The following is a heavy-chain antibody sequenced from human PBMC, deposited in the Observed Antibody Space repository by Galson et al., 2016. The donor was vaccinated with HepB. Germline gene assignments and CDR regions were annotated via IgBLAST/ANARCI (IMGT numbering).Heavy chain of an antibody. J-gene: IGHJ5*02. CDR1: GYTFTGYA. Sequence: SVKVSCKASGYTFTGYAISWVRQAPGQGLEWMGWISPYNGGTDFAQQFQGRVTMTTDSLTTTAYLELRSLRSDDTAVYYCARVDLYYHDGTYPRSWFDPWGQGTLVTVSS. V-gene: IGHV1-18*01. CDR3: ARVDLYYHDGTYPRSWFDP. CDR2: ISPYNGGT. D-gene: IGHD3-22*01.